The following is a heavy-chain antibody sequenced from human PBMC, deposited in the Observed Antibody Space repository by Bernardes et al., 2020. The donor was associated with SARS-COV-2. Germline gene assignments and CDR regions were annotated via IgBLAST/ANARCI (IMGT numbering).Heavy chain of an antibody. CDR3: ARDAEAGMPLPEYYYYGMDV. Sequence: APLEVGCKASGYTFNDYGISWVRQAPGQGLEWMGWLTAYPGYNTKPTYVEKLQARVTVTTDTFTSTAYMELRSLRSDDTAVYYCARDAEAGMPLPEYYYYGMDVWGQGTTVTVSS. CDR1: GYTFNDYG. V-gene: IGHV1-18*04. D-gene: IGHD6-6*01. CDR2: LTAYPGYNTKP. J-gene: IGHJ6*02.